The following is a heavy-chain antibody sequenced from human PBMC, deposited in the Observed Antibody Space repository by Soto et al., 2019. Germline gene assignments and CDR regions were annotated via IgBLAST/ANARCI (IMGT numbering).Heavy chain of an antibody. CDR1: GDSVSSSSVT. CDR2: TYYRAKWYN. Sequence: QVQLQQSEPGLVKPSQTLSLTCAISGDSVSSSSVTWNWIRQSPSRGLEWLVRTYYRAKWYNDYAESVKSRITINPDTSKNQFSLHLNSVTPEDTAVYYCVGLIGNSWLDFWGQGTLVTVSS. J-gene: IGHJ5*01. CDR3: VGLIGNSWLDF. V-gene: IGHV6-1*01. D-gene: IGHD1-26*01.